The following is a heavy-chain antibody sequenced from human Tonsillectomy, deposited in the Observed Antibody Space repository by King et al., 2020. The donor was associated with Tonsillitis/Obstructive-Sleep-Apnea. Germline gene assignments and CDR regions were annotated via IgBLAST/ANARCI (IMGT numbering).Heavy chain of an antibody. J-gene: IGHJ4*02. CDR1: GFTFDDHA. CDR3: AKGPYSNYVGGVDY. D-gene: IGHD4-11*01. V-gene: IGHV3-9*01. CDR2: ISWNSGSI. Sequence: VQLVESGGGLVQPGRSLRLSCAASGFTFDDHAMHWVRQAPGKGLEWVSGISWNSGSIVYADSVKGRFTISRDNAKISLYLQMNSLRVEDTAFYYCAKGPYSNYVGGVDYWGQGTLVTVSS.